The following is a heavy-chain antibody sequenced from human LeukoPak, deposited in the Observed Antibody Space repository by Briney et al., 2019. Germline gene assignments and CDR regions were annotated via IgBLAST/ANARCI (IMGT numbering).Heavy chain of an antibody. J-gene: IGHJ4*02. Sequence: PGGSLRLSCAASGFTFSSYGMSWVRQAPGKGLEWVANIKQDGSEKYYVDSVKGRFTISRDNAKNSLYLQMNSLRAEDTAVYYCARENYYGSTTDYWGQGTLVTVSS. D-gene: IGHD3-10*01. V-gene: IGHV3-7*01. CDR2: IKQDGSEK. CDR3: ARENYYGSTTDY. CDR1: GFTFSSYG.